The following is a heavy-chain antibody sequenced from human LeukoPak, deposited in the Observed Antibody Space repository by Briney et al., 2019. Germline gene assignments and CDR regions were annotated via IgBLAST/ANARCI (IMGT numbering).Heavy chain of an antibody. V-gene: IGHV3-23*01. J-gene: IGHJ4*02. CDR1: GFIFRDYA. D-gene: IGHD3-16*01. Sequence: PGGSLRLSCVASGFIFRDYAMGWVRQAPAGGLEWVSSLRGDGETFYTDSVKGRFTLSRDHSRNTVYLQLSNLRVEDTAVYCAKASWVSSADAVLWGQGTLVTVS. CDR3: AKASWVSSADAVL. CDR2: LRGDGET.